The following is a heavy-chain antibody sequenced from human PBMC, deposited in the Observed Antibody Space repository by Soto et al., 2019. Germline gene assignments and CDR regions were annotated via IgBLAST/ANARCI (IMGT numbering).Heavy chain of an antibody. J-gene: IGHJ6*02. CDR2: IRSKANSYAT. Sequence: PGGSLRLSCAASGFTFSGSAMHWVRQASGKGLEWVGRIRSKANSYATAYAASVKGRFTISRDDSKNTAYLQMNSLKTEDTAVYYCTRLRAGNYYYYGMDVWGQGTTVTVSS. CDR3: TRLRAGNYYYYGMDV. CDR1: GFTFSGSA. V-gene: IGHV3-73*01. D-gene: IGHD6-19*01.